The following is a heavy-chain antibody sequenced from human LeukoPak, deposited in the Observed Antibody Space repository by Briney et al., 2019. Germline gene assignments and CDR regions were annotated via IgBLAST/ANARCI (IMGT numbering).Heavy chain of an antibody. J-gene: IGHJ4*02. CDR1: GFTFSSYV. Sequence: GGSLRLSCAASGFTFSSYVMHWVRQAPAKGLEWVAGIWYDGSNKYYADSVKGRFTISRDNSKNTLYLQMNSLRAEDTAVYYCAKSSGGIAARRYFDYWGQGTLVTVSS. D-gene: IGHD6-6*01. V-gene: IGHV3-33*06. CDR3: AKSSGGIAARRYFDY. CDR2: IWYDGSNK.